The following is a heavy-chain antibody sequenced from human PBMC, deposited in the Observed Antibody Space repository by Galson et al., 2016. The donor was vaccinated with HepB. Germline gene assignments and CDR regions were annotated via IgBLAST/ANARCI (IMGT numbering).Heavy chain of an antibody. CDR2: FDPKDGGT. CDR1: GYTLSELS. V-gene: IGHV1-24*01. Sequence: SVKVSCKVSGYTLSELSMHWVRQPPGKGLEWMGGFDPKDGGTMYASKFQGRVTMTEDTSTDTAYMELSSLRSEDTAEYYCATSLDSRDFDYWGQGTLVTVSS. J-gene: IGHJ4*02. D-gene: IGHD6-19*01. CDR3: ATSLDSRDFDY.